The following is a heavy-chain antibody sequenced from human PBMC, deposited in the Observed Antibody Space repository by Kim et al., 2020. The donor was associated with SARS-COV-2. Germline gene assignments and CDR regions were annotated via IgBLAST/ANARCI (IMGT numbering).Heavy chain of an antibody. CDR1: GFTFSDYY. J-gene: IGHJ4*02. CDR3: ARVGLGGYSGYDLTHFDY. D-gene: IGHD5-12*01. CDR2: ISSSSSYT. Sequence: LSLTCAASGFTFSDYYMSWIRQAPGKGLEWVSYISSSSSYTNYADSVKGRFTISRDNAKNSLYLQMNSLRAEDTAVYYCARVGLGGYSGYDLTHFDYWGQGTLVTVSS. V-gene: IGHV3-11*06.